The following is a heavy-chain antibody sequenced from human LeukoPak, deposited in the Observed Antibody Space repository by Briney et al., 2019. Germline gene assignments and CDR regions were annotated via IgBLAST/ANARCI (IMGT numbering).Heavy chain of an antibody. CDR2: IYYSGST. CDR3: ARVGSGSWVDY. J-gene: IGHJ4*02. Sequence: PSETLSLTCTVSGGSISSYYWSWIRQHPGKGLEWIGYIYYSGSTYYNPSLKSRVTISVDTSKNQFSLKLSSVTAADTAVYYCARVGSGSWVDYWGQGTLVTVSS. V-gene: IGHV4-59*06. D-gene: IGHD6-13*01. CDR1: GGSISSYY.